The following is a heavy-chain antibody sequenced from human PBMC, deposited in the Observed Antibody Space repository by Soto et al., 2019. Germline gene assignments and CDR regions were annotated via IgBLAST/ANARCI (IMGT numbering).Heavy chain of an antibody. CDR1: GLNFGGYA. CDR3: ARVLRTVVGSRGE. Sequence: GGSLRLSCTTSGLNFGGYAINGFRQAPGKRLEWVGFITSKIDDETTEYAASVKGRFTISRDDSLGIAHLQMNGLKTEDTGVYYCARVLRTVVGSRGEWGQGTLVTVSS. V-gene: IGHV3-49*03. CDR2: ITSKIDDETT. J-gene: IGHJ4*02. D-gene: IGHD2-2*01.